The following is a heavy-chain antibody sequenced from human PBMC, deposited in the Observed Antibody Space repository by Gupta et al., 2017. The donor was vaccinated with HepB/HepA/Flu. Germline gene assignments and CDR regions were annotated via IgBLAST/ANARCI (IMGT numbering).Heavy chain of an antibody. CDR1: GVSLSTDGVG. J-gene: IGHJ6*02. CDR3: SHRSRGPWGV. Sequence: QLTLKESVPTLVTATQTLTLTCTLSGVSLSTDGVGVGWIRQSPGKALEWLALIYWDDDIRYSPSLKTRLTIAKDTSKNEVVLTMTNMDPLDTATYYCSHRSRGPWGVWGQGTTVTVS. V-gene: IGHV2-5*02. D-gene: IGHD3-10*01. CDR2: IYWDDDI.